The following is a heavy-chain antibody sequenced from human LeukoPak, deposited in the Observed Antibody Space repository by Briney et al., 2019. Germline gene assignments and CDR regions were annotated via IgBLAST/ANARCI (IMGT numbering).Heavy chain of an antibody. Sequence: PSETLSLTCTVSGGSISSGGYYWSWIRQHPGKGLEWTGYIYYSGSTYYNPSLKSRVTISVDTSKNQFSLKLSSVTAADTAVYYCARMGYNWNVYYYYYMDVWGKGTTVTVSS. CDR3: ARMGYNWNVYYYYYMDV. V-gene: IGHV4-31*03. J-gene: IGHJ6*03. D-gene: IGHD1-20*01. CDR1: GGSISSGGYY. CDR2: IYYSGST.